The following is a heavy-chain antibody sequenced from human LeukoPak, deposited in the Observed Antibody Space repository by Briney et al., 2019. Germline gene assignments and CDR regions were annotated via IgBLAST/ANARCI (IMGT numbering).Heavy chain of an antibody. CDR2: MNPNSGNT. D-gene: IGHD1-26*01. V-gene: IGHV1-8*01. Sequence: ASVKVSCKASGYTFTSYDINWVRQATGQGHEWMGWMNPNSGNTGYAQKFQGRVTMTRNTSISTAYMELSSLRSEDTAVYYCARVGIIVGADFDYWGQGTLVTVSS. CDR1: GYTFTSYD. CDR3: ARVGIIVGADFDY. J-gene: IGHJ4*02.